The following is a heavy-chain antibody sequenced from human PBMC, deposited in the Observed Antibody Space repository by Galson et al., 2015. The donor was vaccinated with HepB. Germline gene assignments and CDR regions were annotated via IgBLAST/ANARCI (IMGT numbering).Heavy chain of an antibody. CDR3: ARGSWPSEYYLDK. CDR1: GGSISSYY. CDR2: VYHSGTT. J-gene: IGHJ4*02. Sequence: ETLSLTCTVSGGSISSYYWSWIRQPPGKGLEWIGYVYHSGTTNYNPSLKSRVIISVDTPNNKHSLKLTSLTAADTAVYYCARGSWPSEYYLDKWGQGILVAVSS. D-gene: IGHD2/OR15-2a*01. V-gene: IGHV4-59*01.